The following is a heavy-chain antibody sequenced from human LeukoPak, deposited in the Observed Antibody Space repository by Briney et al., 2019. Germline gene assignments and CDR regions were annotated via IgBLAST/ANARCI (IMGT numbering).Heavy chain of an antibody. CDR2: VSDKGDAT. J-gene: IGHJ2*01. CDR3: ARVGPLATRSAGHYYFDL. CDR1: GFTFSNYA. V-gene: IGHV3-23*01. Sequence: GGSLRFSCAASGFTFSNYAMSWVRRGPGKGLKWFSTVSDKGDATAHADSVKGRFTISTDNAKTTLSLLMNILRAEDTAVYYCARVGPLATRSAGHYYFDLWGGGTLVTLSS. D-gene: IGHD3-10*01.